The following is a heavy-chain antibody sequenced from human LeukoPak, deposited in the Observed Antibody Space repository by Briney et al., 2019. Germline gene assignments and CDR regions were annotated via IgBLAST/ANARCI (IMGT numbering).Heavy chain of an antibody. CDR1: GGSISSGGYS. CDR2: IYHSGST. CDR3: ARGEFALWFGRYAFDI. J-gene: IGHJ3*02. D-gene: IGHD3-10*01. V-gene: IGHV4-30-2*01. Sequence: SQTLSLTCAVSGGSISSGGYSWSWIRQPPGKGLEWIGYIYHSGSTYYNPSLKSRVTISVDRSKNQFSLKLSSVTAADTAVYYCARGEFALWFGRYAFDIWGQGTMVTVSS.